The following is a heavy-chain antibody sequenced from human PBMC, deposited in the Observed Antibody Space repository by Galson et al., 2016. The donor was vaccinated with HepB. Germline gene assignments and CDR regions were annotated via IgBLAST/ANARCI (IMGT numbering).Heavy chain of an antibody. CDR1: GFSFNNYG. J-gene: IGHJ3*02. D-gene: IGHD6-25*01. Sequence: SLRLSCAASGFSFNNYGMHWVRQAPGKGLEWVAVISYDGGNKYYADSVKGRFTISRDNSKNTLFLQMNSLGTEDTAVYCCAKLPGAAAATSDPFDIWGQGTMVTVS. V-gene: IGHV3-30*18. CDR3: AKLPGAAAATSDPFDI. CDR2: ISYDGGNK.